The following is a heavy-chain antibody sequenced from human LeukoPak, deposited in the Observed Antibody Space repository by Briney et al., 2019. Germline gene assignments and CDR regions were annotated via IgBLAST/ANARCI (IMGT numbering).Heavy chain of an antibody. Sequence: ASVKVSCKASGFTFTSSAMQWVRQARGQRHEWIGWIVVGSGNTNYAQKFQERVTITRDMSTSTAYMELSSLRSEDTAVYYCAAKTPYGDYGPDAFDIWGQGTMVTVSS. CDR3: AAKTPYGDYGPDAFDI. D-gene: IGHD4-17*01. CDR2: IVVGSGNT. CDR1: GFTFTSSA. J-gene: IGHJ3*02. V-gene: IGHV1-58*02.